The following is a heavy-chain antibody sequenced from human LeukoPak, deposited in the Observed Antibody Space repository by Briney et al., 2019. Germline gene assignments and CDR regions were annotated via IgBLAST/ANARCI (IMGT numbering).Heavy chain of an antibody. CDR1: DGSISYFY. V-gene: IGHV4-59*01. CDR2: IYYSGST. CDR3: ARGAYYGSGSYYYYYMDV. Sequence: SETLSLTCTVSDGSISYFYWSWIRQPPGKGLEWIGYIYYSGSTNYNPSLKSRVTTSVDTSKNQFSLKLSSVTAADTAVYYCARGAYYGSGSYYYYYMDVRGKGTTVTISS. D-gene: IGHD3-10*01. J-gene: IGHJ6*03.